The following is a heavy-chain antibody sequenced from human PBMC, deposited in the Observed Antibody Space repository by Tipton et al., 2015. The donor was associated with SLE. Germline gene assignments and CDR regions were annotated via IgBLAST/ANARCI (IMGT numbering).Heavy chain of an antibody. Sequence: TLSLTCTVSGGSISSYYWSWIRQPPGKGLEWIGYIYYSGSTNYNPSLKTRVTISVETSKNQFSLKVSSVTAADTAVYYCARERGMLLRGWFDPWGPGTLVTVSS. D-gene: IGHD2-8*01. V-gene: IGHV4-59*12. CDR2: IYYSGST. CDR1: GGSISSYY. CDR3: ARERGMLLRGWFDP. J-gene: IGHJ5*02.